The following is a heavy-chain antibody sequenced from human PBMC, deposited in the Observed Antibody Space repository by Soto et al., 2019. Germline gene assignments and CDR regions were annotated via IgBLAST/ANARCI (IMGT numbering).Heavy chain of an antibody. V-gene: IGHV3-23*01. J-gene: IGHJ3*01. D-gene: IGHD4-17*01. CDR1: KFIFSTYA. CDR2: IRGSGDGT. CDR3: TRDPNCDYIGAFDF. Sequence: EVQVLESGGGSIQPWGSLSLSCTTSKFIFSTYAMTWVRQAPGEGLEWVSSIRGSGDGTSYADSVRGRFTISRDNSKNTLYLRMNSLRVEDTAVYYCTRDPNCDYIGAFDFWGQGMLVTVSS.